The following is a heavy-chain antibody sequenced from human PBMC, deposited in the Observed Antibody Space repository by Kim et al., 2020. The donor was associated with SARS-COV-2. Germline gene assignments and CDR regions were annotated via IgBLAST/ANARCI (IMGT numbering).Heavy chain of an antibody. Sequence: GGSLRLSCAASGFTFSSYAMSWVRQAPGKGLEWVASISGSGGSTYYADSVKGRFTISRDNSKNTLYLQMNRLRAEETAVYYCAKSFGSGRPRGRVSVYWYFALWGRGTLVTVSS. V-gene: IGHV3-23*01. CDR2: ISGSGGST. CDR1: GFTFSSYA. J-gene: IGHJ2*01. CDR3: AKSFGSGRPRGRVSVYWYFAL. D-gene: IGHD3-10*01.